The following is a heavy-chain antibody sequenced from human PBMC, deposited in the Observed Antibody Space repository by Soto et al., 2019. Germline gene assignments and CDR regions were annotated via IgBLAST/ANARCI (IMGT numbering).Heavy chain of an antibody. CDR2: VYYGGNT. D-gene: IGHD6-13*01. Sequence: PSETLSLTCTVSCASIASSHYFWGWIRQPPGKGLEWVGSVYYGGNTYYSPSLKTPVTVSVDTSKSQFSLKLTSVTAADTAVYFCARLFFKLGVDRPRLSYFDYWGPGISVTVSS. J-gene: IGHJ4*02. CDR1: CASIASSHYF. V-gene: IGHV4-39*01. CDR3: ARLFFKLGVDRPRLSYFDY.